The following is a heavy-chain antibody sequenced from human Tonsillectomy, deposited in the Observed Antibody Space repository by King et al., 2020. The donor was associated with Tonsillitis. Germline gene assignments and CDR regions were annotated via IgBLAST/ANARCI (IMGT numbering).Heavy chain of an antibody. CDR3: ARVSGGTWYQSSDY. J-gene: IGHJ4*02. V-gene: IGHV1-18*04. Sequence: QLVQSGAEVKKPGASVKVSCKASGYTFTSYGINWVRQAPGQGLEWMGGISAYSGKPNYAQKFQGRVTMTTDTSTNTAYMELRSLRSDDTAVYFCARVSGGTWYQSSDYWGQGTLVTVSS. D-gene: IGHD6-13*01. CDR1: GYTFTSYG. CDR2: ISAYSGKP.